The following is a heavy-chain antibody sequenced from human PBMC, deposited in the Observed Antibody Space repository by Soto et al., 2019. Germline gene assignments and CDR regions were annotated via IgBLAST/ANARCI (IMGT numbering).Heavy chain of an antibody. CDR1: GGSISSYY. J-gene: IGHJ6*03. V-gene: IGHV4-59*01. D-gene: IGHD3-3*01. Sequence: SETLSLTCTVSGGSISSYYWSWIRQPPGKGLEWIGYIYYSGSTNYNPSLKSRVTISVDTSKNQFSLKPSSVTAADTAVYYCARAYYDFWSGYYAYYMDVWGKGTTVTVS. CDR2: IYYSGST. CDR3: ARAYYDFWSGYYAYYMDV.